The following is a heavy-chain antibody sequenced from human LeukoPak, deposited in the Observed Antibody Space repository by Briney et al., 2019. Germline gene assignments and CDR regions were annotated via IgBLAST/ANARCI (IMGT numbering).Heavy chain of an antibody. CDR3: ARDPYSGNYGHDYYYYMDV. D-gene: IGHD1-26*01. Sequence: SETLSLTCTVSGGSISSYYWSWIRQPAGKGLEWIGRIYTSGSTNYNPSLKSRVTMSVDTSKNQFSLKLSPVTAADTAVYYCARDPYSGNYGHDYYYYMDVWGKGTTVTISS. CDR1: GGSISSYY. J-gene: IGHJ6*03. CDR2: IYTSGST. V-gene: IGHV4-4*07.